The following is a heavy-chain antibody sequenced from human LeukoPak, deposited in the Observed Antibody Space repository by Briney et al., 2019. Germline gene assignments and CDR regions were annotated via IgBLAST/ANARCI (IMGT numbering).Heavy chain of an antibody. D-gene: IGHD3-22*01. Sequence: GGSLRLSCAASGFTFSSYSMNWVRQAPGKGLEWVSSISSSSSYIYYADSVKGRFTISRDNAKNSLYLQMNSLRADDTAVYYCAGDSSGYFNWFDPWGQGTLVTVSS. CDR3: AGDSSGYFNWFDP. CDR2: ISSSSSYI. CDR1: GFTFSSYS. J-gene: IGHJ5*02. V-gene: IGHV3-21*01.